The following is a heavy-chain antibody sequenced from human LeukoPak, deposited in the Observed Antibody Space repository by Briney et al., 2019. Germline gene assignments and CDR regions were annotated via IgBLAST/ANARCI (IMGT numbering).Heavy chain of an antibody. CDR2: ISAYNGNT. J-gene: IGHJ4*02. D-gene: IGHD5-18*01. CDR3: ARTVTGYSYGEIDY. CDR1: GYTFTSYG. V-gene: IGHV1-18*01. Sequence: ASVKVSCKASGYTFTSYGISWVRQAPGQGLEWMGWISAYNGNTNYAQKLQGRVTMTTDTSTSTAYMELRSLRSDDTAVYYCARTVTGYSYGEIDYWGQGTLVTVSP.